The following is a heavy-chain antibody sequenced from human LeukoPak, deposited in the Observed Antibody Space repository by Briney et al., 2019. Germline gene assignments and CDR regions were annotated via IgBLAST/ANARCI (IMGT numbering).Heavy chain of an antibody. D-gene: IGHD3-3*01. Sequence: SETLSLTCTVSGGSISSGSYYWIWIRQPAGKGLEWIGRIYASGSTNYNPSLKSRVTISIDTSKNQFSLKLSSVTVADTAVYYCARDRANAIFGKYYGMDVWGQGTTVTVSS. CDR3: ARDRANAIFGKYYGMDV. J-gene: IGHJ6*02. V-gene: IGHV4-61*02. CDR1: GGSISSGSYY. CDR2: IYASGST.